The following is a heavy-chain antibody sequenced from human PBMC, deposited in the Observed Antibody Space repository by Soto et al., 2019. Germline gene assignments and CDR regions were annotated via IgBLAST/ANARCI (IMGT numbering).Heavy chain of an antibody. Sequence: LSLTCNSSGGPLSSFYYSWIRQAPGKGLEWIGYIYYTGSTNYNPSLKSRVTMSVDTSKNQFSLKLTSVTAADTAVYFCAVTRGGAHPHDIWGQGTMVTV. V-gene: IGHV4-59*01. J-gene: IGHJ3*02. CDR2: IYYTGST. D-gene: IGHD2-21*02. CDR1: GGPLSSFY. CDR3: AVTRGGAHPHDI.